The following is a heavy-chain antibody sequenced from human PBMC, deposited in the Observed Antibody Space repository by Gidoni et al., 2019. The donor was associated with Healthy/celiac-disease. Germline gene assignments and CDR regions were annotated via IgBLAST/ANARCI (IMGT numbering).Heavy chain of an antibody. D-gene: IGHD3-10*01. CDR1: GFTFRSYG. Sequence: QVQLVESGGGVVQPGRSLRLSCAASGFTFRSYGMHWVRQAPGKGLEWVAVIWYDGSNKYYADSVKGRFTISRDNSKNTLYLQMNSLRAEDTAVYYCARGFYGSGSAFDIWGQGTMVTVSS. CDR2: IWYDGSNK. CDR3: ARGFYGSGSAFDI. V-gene: IGHV3-33*01. J-gene: IGHJ3*02.